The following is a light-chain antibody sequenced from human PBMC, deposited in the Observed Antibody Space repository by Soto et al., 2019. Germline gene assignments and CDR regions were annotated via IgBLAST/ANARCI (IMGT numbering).Light chain of an antibody. CDR2: SAS. J-gene: IGKJ1*01. V-gene: IGKV1-27*01. CDR3: HKYDSAPWT. Sequence: IQMTQSPSSLSASVGDRGIITCRASQGIGNSLAWYQQKAGRVPKLLMHSASTLLSGVPSRFSGSGSGTDITLTISRLQPEDAATYYCHKYDSAPWTFGQGTKVEIK. CDR1: QGIGNS.